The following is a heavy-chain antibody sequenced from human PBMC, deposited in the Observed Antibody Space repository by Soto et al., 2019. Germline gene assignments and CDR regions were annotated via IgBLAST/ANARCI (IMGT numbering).Heavy chain of an antibody. CDR1: GGSISSGGYY. J-gene: IGHJ5*02. CDR3: AREYPDCSSTSCLNWFDP. CDR2: IYYSGST. Sequence: QVQLQESGPGLVKPSQTLSLTCTVSGGSISSGGYYWSWIRQHPGKGLEWIGYIYYSGSTYYNPSLKSRVNISVDTSKKPFSLKLSSVAAADTAVYYWAREYPDCSSTSCLNWFDPWGQGTLVTVSS. D-gene: IGHD2-2*01. V-gene: IGHV4-31*03.